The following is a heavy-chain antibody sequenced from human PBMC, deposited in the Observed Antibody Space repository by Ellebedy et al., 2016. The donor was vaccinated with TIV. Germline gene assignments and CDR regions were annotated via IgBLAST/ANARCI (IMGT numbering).Heavy chain of an antibody. D-gene: IGHD4-17*01. V-gene: IGHV3-49*03. CDR2: IRSKAYGGTT. Sequence: GESLKISXTASGFTFGDYAMSWFRQAPGKGLEWVGFIRSKAYGGTTEYAASVKGRFTISRDDSKSIAYLQMNSLKTEDTAVYYCTRDPLTTVTTRGDYWGQGTLVTVSS. CDR1: GFTFGDYA. J-gene: IGHJ4*02. CDR3: TRDPLTTVTTRGDY.